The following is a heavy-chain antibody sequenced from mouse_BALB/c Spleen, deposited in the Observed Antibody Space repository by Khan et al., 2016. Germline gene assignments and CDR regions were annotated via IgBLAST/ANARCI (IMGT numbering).Heavy chain of an antibody. J-gene: IGHJ4*01. V-gene: IGHV1S41*01. CDR1: GYTFTSYW. Sequence: DLVKPGASVKLSCKASGYTFTSYWINWIKQRPGQGLEWIGRIAPGCGSTYYNEMFKGKATLTVDTSSSSACVHLSGLSSVESAVYFCVREGTLPLCDYWCRGPSVTAYS. CDR2: IAPGCGST. D-gene: IGHD6-1*01. CDR3: VREGTLPLCDY.